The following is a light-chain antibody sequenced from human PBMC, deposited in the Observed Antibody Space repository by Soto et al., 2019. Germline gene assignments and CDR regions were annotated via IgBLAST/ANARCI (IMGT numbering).Light chain of an antibody. CDR3: QQYASSPRT. CDR2: GAS. Sequence: EIVLTQSPGTLSLSPGERATLSCRASQSISSSYLAWYQQKPGQAPRLLMYGASSRATGIPDTFSGSGSGTDFTLTISRLEPEDFAVYYCQQYASSPRTFGQGTKVDNK. V-gene: IGKV3-20*01. CDR1: QSISSSY. J-gene: IGKJ1*01.